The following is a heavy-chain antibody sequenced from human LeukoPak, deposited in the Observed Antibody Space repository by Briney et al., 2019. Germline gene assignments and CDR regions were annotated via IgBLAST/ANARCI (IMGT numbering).Heavy chain of an antibody. Sequence: GGSLRLSCAASGFTFSSYAISWVRQAPGQGLEWMGGIIPIFGTANYAQKFQGRVTITADESTSTAYMELSSLRSEDTAVYYCASLGDSSGWYIGYWGQGTLVTVSS. J-gene: IGHJ4*02. V-gene: IGHV1-69*01. CDR3: ASLGDSSGWYIGY. D-gene: IGHD6-19*01. CDR2: IIPIFGTA. CDR1: GFTFSSYA.